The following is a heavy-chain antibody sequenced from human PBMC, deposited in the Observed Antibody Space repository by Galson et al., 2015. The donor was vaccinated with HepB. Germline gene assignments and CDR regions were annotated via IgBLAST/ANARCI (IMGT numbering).Heavy chain of an antibody. D-gene: IGHD4-17*01. V-gene: IGHV4-34*01. CDR1: GGSFSGYY. J-gene: IGHJ5*02. CDR3: ARSWTGLPRYGLRAVGWFDP. Sequence: SETLSLTCAVYGGSFSGYYWSWIRQPPGKGLEWIGEVNHSGSTNYNPSLKSRVTISVDTSKNQFSLKLSSVTAADTAVYYCARSWTGLPRYGLRAVGWFDPWGQGTLVTVSS. CDR2: VNHSGST.